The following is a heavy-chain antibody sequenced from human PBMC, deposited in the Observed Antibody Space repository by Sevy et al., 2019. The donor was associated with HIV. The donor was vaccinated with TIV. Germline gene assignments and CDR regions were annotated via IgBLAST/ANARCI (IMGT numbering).Heavy chain of an antibody. CDR1: GGSISSGGYY. CDR2: IYYSGST. V-gene: IGHV4-31*03. CDR3: ARINYVYVWGSYALDY. Sequence: SETLSLTCTVSGGSISSGGYYWSWIRQHPGKGLEWIGYIYYSGSTYYNPSLKSRVTISVDTSKNQFSLKLSSVTAADTAVYYCARINYVYVWGSYALDYWGQGTLVTVSS. D-gene: IGHD3-16*01. J-gene: IGHJ4*02.